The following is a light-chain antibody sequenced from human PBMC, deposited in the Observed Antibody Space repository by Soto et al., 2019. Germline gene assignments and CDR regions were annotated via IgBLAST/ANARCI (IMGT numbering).Light chain of an antibody. V-gene: IGKV3-20*01. CDR2: GAS. CDR3: QQYVSSPRT. J-gene: IGKJ1*01. Sequence: ETVLTQSPGTLSLSPGERATLSCRASQSVSRTYLAWYQQKPGQAPRLLIYGASSRATGIPDRFSGSGSGTDFTLTISRLEPEDFAVYYCQQYVSSPRTFGQGTKVDIK. CDR1: QSVSRTY.